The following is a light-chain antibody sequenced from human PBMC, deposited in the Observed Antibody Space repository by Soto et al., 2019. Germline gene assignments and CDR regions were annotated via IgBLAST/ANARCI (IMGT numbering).Light chain of an antibody. CDR2: DAS. CDR3: QQYNSYPYT. CDR1: QSISSW. Sequence: DIQMTQSPSTLSASVGDRVTITCRASQSISSWLAWYQQKPGKAPKLLIYDASSLESGVPSRFSGSGSGTEFSLTFSSLQPDDFATYYCQQYNSYPYTFGQGTKLEI. J-gene: IGKJ2*01. V-gene: IGKV1-5*01.